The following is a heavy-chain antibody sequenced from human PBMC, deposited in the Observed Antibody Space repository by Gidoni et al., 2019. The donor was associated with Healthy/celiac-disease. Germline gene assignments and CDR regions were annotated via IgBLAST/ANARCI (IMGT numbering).Heavy chain of an antibody. CDR3: ARVGQWLVLEGYYDY. D-gene: IGHD6-19*01. V-gene: IGHV1-2*02. CDR1: GYTFTGYY. J-gene: IGHJ4*02. CDR2: INPNSGGT. Sequence: QVQLVPSGAEVTKPGASVKVSCTASGYTFTGYYMHWVRQAPGQGLEWMGWINPNSGGTNYAQKFQGRVTMTRDTSISTAYMELSRLRSDDTAVYYCARVGQWLVLEGYYDYWGQGTLVTVSS.